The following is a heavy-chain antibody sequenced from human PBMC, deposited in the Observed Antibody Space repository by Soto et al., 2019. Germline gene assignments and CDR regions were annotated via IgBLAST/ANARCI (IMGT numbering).Heavy chain of an antibody. J-gene: IGHJ5*02. V-gene: IGHV3-23*01. CDR1: GFIFSDYA. CDR2: ISGGGYYT. CDR3: AKAYHSQAVAPMYFDP. Sequence: GGSLRLSCAASGFIFSDYAMTWVRQAPGKGLEWVSDISGGGYYTHYADSVKGRFTISRDNSKNTLYLQMNILRVEDTAVYYCAKAYHSQAVAPMYFDPWGQGTPVTVSS. D-gene: IGHD6-19*01.